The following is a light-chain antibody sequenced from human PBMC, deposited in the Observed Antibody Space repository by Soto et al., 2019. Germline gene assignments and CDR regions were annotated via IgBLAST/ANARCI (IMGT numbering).Light chain of an antibody. V-gene: IGKV3-11*01. CDR1: QSVGGY. CDR2: DAS. Sequence: EIVLTHSPVTLSLSPGERATLFCRASQSVGGYLAWYQQKPGQAPRLLIYDASNRATGIPARFNGSGSGTDFTLTISRLEPEDFAVYYCQQYGKAPRTFGQGTKVDIK. J-gene: IGKJ1*01. CDR3: QQYGKAPRT.